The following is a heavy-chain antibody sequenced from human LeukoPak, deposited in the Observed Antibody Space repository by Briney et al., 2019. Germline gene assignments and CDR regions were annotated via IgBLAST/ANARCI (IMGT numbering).Heavy chain of an antibody. CDR2: IWSDGSNK. J-gene: IGHJ4*02. V-gene: IGHV3-33*01. CDR3: ARDPSYGDYAVIDY. CDR1: GFTFGSFG. Sequence: GGSPRLSCAASGFTFGSFGMHWVRQAPGKGLEWVAVIWSDGSNKYYADSVKGRFTISRDNSKNTLYLQMNSLRAEDTAVYYCARDPSYGDYAVIDYWGQGTLVTVPS. D-gene: IGHD4-17*01.